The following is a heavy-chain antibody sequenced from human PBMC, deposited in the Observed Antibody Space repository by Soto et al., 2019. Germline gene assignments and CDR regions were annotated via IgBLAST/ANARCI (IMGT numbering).Heavy chain of an antibody. Sequence: SETLSLTCTVSGGSISSHYWSWIRQPAGRGLEWIGRIYTSGTTNYNPSLKSRVTMSVDTSKNQFSLKLSSVTAADTAVYYCARDLGYYDSSGYDYFDYWGQGTLVTVSS. J-gene: IGHJ4*02. CDR1: GGSISSHY. CDR3: ARDLGYYDSSGYDYFDY. V-gene: IGHV4-4*07. D-gene: IGHD3-22*01. CDR2: IYTSGTT.